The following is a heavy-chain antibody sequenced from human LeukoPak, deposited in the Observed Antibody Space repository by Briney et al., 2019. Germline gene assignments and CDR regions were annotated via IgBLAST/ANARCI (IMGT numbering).Heavy chain of an antibody. CDR1: GFTFSSYA. V-gene: IGHV3-23*01. CDR2: ISGSGGST. D-gene: IGHD5-18*01. Sequence: GGSLRLSCAASGFTFSSYAMSWVRQAPGKGLEWVSAISGSGGSTYYADSVKGRFTISRDNSKNTLYLQMNSLRAEDTAVYYCAKDHRGYSYSYWFDPWGQGTLVAVSS. J-gene: IGHJ5*02. CDR3: AKDHRGYSYSYWFDP.